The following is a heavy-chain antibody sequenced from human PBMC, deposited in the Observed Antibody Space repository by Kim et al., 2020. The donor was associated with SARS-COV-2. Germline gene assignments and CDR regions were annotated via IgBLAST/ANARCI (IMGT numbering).Heavy chain of an antibody. D-gene: IGHD5-12*01. CDR2: ISSSSSYI. J-gene: IGHJ4*02. CDR1: GFTFSSYS. V-gene: IGHV3-21*01. Sequence: GGSLRLSCAASGFTFSSYSMNWVRQAPGKGLEWVSSISSSSSYIYYADSVKGRFTISRDNAKNSLYLQMNSLRAEDTAVYFCARDSVEGWLQLGGGNVDYWGQGTLVTVSS. CDR3: ARDSVEGWLQLGGGNVDY.